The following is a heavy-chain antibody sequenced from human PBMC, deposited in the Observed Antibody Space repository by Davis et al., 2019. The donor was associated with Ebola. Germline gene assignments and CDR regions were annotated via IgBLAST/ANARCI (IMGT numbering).Heavy chain of an antibody. Sequence: PGGSLRLSCAASGFTFSSYGMHWVRQAPGKGLEWVAVIWYDGSNKYYADSVKGRFTISRDNSKNTLYLQMNSLRAEDTAVYYCASYGGGADGMDVWGQGTTVTVSS. CDR3: ASYGGGADGMDV. CDR1: GFTFSSYG. V-gene: IGHV3-33*01. J-gene: IGHJ6*02. CDR2: IWYDGSNK. D-gene: IGHD4-23*01.